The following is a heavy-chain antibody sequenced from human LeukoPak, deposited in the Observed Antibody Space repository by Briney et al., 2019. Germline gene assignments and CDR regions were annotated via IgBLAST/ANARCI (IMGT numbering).Heavy chain of an antibody. J-gene: IGHJ4*02. CDR1: GFTFSSYG. D-gene: IGHD4-17*01. Sequence: GGSLRLSCAASGFTFSSYGMHWVRQAPGKGLEWVAVISYDGSSKYYADSVKGRFTISRDNSKNTLYLQMNSLRAEDTAVYYCAKLTSGNYGDYSFDYWGQGTLVTVSS. V-gene: IGHV3-30*18. CDR3: AKLTSGNYGDYSFDY. CDR2: ISYDGSSK.